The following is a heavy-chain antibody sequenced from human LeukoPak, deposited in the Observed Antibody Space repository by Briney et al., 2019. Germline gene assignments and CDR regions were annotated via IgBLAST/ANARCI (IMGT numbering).Heavy chain of an antibody. CDR1: GGSFSGYY. V-gene: IGHV4-34*01. D-gene: IGHD3-22*01. CDR2: INHSGST. J-gene: IGHJ4*02. Sequence: SETLSLTCAVYGGSFSGYYWSWIRQPPGKGLEWIGEINHSGSTNYNPSLKSRVTISVDTSKNQFSLKLSSVTAADTAVYYCASLHYYDSSGYYGTDYWGQGTLVTVSS. CDR3: ASLHYYDSSGYYGTDY.